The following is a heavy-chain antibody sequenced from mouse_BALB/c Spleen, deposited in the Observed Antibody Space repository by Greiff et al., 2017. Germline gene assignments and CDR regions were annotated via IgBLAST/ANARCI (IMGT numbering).Heavy chain of an antibody. CDR1: GFAFSSYD. Sequence: VQLKQSGGGLVKPGGSLKLSCAASGFAFSSYDMSWVRQTPEKRLEWVAYISSGGGSTYYPDTVKGRFTISRDNAKNTLYLQMSSLKSEDTAMYYCARHGAGPAWFAYWGQGTLVTVSA. J-gene: IGHJ3*01. CDR3: ARHGAGPAWFAY. D-gene: IGHD3-3*01. CDR2: ISSGGGST. V-gene: IGHV5-12-1*01.